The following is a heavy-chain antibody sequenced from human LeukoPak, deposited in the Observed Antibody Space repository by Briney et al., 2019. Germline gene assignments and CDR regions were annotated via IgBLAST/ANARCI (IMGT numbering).Heavy chain of an antibody. CDR3: ARDYFVDGSNSRIFFAS. V-gene: IGHV3-7*01. J-gene: IGHJ4*02. D-gene: IGHD5-24*01. CDR1: GFTFTTYW. CDR2: IKQDGSEK. Sequence: PGGSLRLSCAASGFTFTTYWMNWVRQAPGKGLEWVASIKQDGSEKQYVDSVKGRFTISRGNAKNSLYLYMNSLRVEDTAVYYCARDYFVDGSNSRIFFASWGQGTLVTVSS.